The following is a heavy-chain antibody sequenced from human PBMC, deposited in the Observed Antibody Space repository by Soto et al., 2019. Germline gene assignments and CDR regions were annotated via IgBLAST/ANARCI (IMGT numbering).Heavy chain of an antibody. CDR1: GGSISSYY. V-gene: IGHV4-59*08. D-gene: IGHD3-10*01. CDR2: VHHSGGS. Sequence: QVQLQESGPGLVKPSETLSLSCTVSGGSISSYYWSWFRQSPGKRMEWIGYVHHSGGSSYNPSLQSRVAISLDTSKSQFSLKVTSVTATDAAVYYCARQGFGPLHGLVDVWGQGTTVTVSS. CDR3: ARQGFGPLHGLVDV. J-gene: IGHJ6*02.